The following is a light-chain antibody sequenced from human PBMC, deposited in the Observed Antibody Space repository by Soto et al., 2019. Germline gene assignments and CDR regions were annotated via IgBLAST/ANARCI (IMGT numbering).Light chain of an antibody. Sequence: DIQMTQSPSTLSGSVGYRFTITCRASQTISSWLAWYQQKTLKAPKLLIYKASTLKSGVPSRFSGSGSGTDFTLTISSLQPEDFATYYCQQLFDSPITFGQGTRLEIK. V-gene: IGKV1-5*03. J-gene: IGKJ5*01. CDR2: KAS. CDR1: QTISSW. CDR3: QQLFDSPIT.